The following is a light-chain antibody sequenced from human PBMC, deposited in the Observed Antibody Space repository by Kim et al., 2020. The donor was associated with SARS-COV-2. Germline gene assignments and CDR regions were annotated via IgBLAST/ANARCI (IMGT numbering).Light chain of an antibody. V-gene: IGLV3-21*04. Sequence: APGKTATITCGNDDTGSKRVHWYQQKPGQAPALVIYNNYVRPSGIPERFSGSNSGNTATLTISRVEAGDEADYYCQVWHTSSDPFVFGTGTKVTVL. J-gene: IGLJ1*01. CDR1: DTGSKR. CDR2: NNY. CDR3: QVWHTSSDPFV.